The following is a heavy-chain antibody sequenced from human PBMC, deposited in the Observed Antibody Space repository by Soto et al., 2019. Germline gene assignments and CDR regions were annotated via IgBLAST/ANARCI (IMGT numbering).Heavy chain of an antibody. D-gene: IGHD2-15*01. CDR3: ARDGIVVVAATRYYYGMDV. CDR2: INPNSGGT. J-gene: IGHJ6*02. V-gene: IGHV1-2*02. CDR1: GYTFTGYY. Sequence: QVQLVQSGAEVKKPGASVKVSCKASGYTFTGYYMHWVRQAPGQGLEWWGWINPNSGGTNYAQKFQGRVTMTRDTSISTAYMELSRLRSDDTAVYYCARDGIVVVAATRYYYGMDVWGQGTTVTVSS.